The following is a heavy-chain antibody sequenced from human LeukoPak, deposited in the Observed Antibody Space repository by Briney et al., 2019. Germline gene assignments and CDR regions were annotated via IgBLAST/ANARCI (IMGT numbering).Heavy chain of an antibody. V-gene: IGHV1-18*01. CDR2: ISAYNGNT. J-gene: IGHJ3*02. D-gene: IGHD3-3*01. CDR3: AREEERTYYDFWSGQSAFDI. CDR1: GYTFTSYG. Sequence: ASVKVSCKASGYTFTSYGISWVRQAPGQGLEWMGWISAYNGNTNYAQKLQGRVTMTTDTSTSTAYMELRSLRSDDTAVYYCAREEERTYYDFWSGQSAFDIWGQGTMVTVSS.